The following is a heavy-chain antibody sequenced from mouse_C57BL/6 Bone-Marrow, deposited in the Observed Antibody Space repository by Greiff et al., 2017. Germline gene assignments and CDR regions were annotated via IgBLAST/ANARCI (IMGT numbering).Heavy chain of an antibody. V-gene: IGHV5-4*01. CDR3: ARSKSTMITTWAY. D-gene: IGHD2-4*01. CDR2: ISDGGSYT. Sequence: EVQLVESGGGLVKPGGSLKLSCAASGFTFSSYAMSWVRQTPEKRLEWVATISDGGSYTYYPDNVKGRFTISRDNAKNNLYLQMSHLESEDTAMYYCARSKSTMITTWAYWGQGTLVTVSA. CDR1: GFTFSSYA. J-gene: IGHJ3*01.